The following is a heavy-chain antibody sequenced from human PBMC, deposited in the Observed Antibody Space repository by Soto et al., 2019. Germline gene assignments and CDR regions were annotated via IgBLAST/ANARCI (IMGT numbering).Heavy chain of an antibody. J-gene: IGHJ4*02. CDR2: IYSAGST. Sequence: EVELVESGGALVQPGGSLRLSCAASGFTVSTNYMTWVRQAPGQGLECVSVIYSAGSTSYADSVKGRFTISRDNSKNTLYLQMSSLRAADTADYYCARRHYYGSDWGQGTLVTVSS. D-gene: IGHD3-10*01. CDR3: ARRHYYGSD. V-gene: IGHV3-66*04. CDR1: GFTVSTNY.